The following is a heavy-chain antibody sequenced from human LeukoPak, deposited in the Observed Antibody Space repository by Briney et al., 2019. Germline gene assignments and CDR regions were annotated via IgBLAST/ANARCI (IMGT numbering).Heavy chain of an antibody. V-gene: IGHV3-48*01. CDR3: ARDLAVAGTGN. J-gene: IGHJ4*02. CDR1: GFTFSSYS. D-gene: IGHD6-13*01. Sequence: PGGSLRLSCAASGFTFSSYSMNWVGQAPGKGLEWVSYISSSSSTIYYADSVKGRFTISRDNAKNSLYLQMNSLRAEDTAVYYCARDLAVAGTGNWGQGTLVTVSS. CDR2: ISSSSSTI.